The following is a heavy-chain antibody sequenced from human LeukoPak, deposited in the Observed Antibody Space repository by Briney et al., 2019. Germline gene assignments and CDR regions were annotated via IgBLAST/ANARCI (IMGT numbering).Heavy chain of an antibody. CDR1: GLTFSSYG. D-gene: IGHD6-19*01. J-gene: IGHJ4*02. Sequence: GGSLRLSCAASGLTFSSYGMHWVRQAPGKGLEWVAVISHEGSDKYYADSVKGRFTISRDNSKNMVYLQMNSLRAEDTAVYYCARTREQWQVLDYWGQGTLVTVSS. CDR3: ARTREQWQVLDY. CDR2: ISHEGSDK. V-gene: IGHV3-30*03.